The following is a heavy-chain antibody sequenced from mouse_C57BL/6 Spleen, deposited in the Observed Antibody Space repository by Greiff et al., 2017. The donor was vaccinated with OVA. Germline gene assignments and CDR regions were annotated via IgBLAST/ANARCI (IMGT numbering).Heavy chain of an antibody. CDR2: ISDGGSYT. D-gene: IGHD2-3*01. CDR3: ARDGDGYYVDY. J-gene: IGHJ2*01. V-gene: IGHV5-4*01. CDR1: GFTFSSYA. Sequence: EVNLVESGGGLVKPGGSLKLSCAASGFTFSSYAMSWVRQTPEKRLEWVATISDGGSYTYYPDNVKGRFTISRDNAKNNLYLQMSHLKSEDTAMYYCARDGDGYYVDYWGQGTTLTVSS.